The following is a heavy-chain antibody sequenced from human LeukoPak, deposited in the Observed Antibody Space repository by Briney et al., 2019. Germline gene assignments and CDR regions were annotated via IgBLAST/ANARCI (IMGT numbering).Heavy chain of an antibody. Sequence: SETLSLTCTVSGGSISSYYWSWIRQPAGKGLEWIGRIYTSGSTNYNPSLKSRVTMSVDTSKNQFSLKLSSVTAADTAVYYCAGGAPGGYCTNGVCPTFFDYWGQGTLVTVSS. D-gene: IGHD2-8*01. J-gene: IGHJ4*02. CDR3: AGGAPGGYCTNGVCPTFFDY. V-gene: IGHV4-4*07. CDR1: GGSISSYY. CDR2: IYTSGST.